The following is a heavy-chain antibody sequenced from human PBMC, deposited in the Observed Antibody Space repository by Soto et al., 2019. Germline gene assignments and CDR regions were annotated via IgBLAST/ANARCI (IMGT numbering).Heavy chain of an antibody. Sequence: SETLSLTCAVSGGSISSSNWWSWVRQPPGKGLEWIGEIYHSGSTNYNPSLKSRVTISVDKSKNQFSLKLSSVTAADTAVYYCARGSGSYLFYFDYWGQGTLVTVSS. CDR3: ARGSGSYLFYFDY. D-gene: IGHD1-26*01. CDR1: GGSISSSNW. CDR2: IYHSGST. J-gene: IGHJ4*02. V-gene: IGHV4-4*02.